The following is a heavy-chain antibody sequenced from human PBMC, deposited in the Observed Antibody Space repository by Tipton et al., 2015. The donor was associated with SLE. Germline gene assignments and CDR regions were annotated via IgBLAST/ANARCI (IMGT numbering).Heavy chain of an antibody. Sequence: QGQLVQSGAEVKKPGASVKVSCKASGYTFTSYGISWVRQAPGQGLEWMGWISAYNGNTNYAQKLQGRVTMTTDTSTSTAYMELRSLRSDDTAVYYCARGPLITFGGVIVTAFDIWGQGTMVTVSS. CDR3: ARGPLITFGGVIVTAFDI. J-gene: IGHJ3*02. V-gene: IGHV1-18*01. CDR2: ISAYNGNT. D-gene: IGHD3-16*02. CDR1: GYTFTSYG.